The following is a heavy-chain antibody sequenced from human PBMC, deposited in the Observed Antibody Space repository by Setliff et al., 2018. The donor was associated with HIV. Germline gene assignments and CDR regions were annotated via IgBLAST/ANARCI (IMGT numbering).Heavy chain of an antibody. J-gene: IGHJ6*03. CDR1: GGSISSYY. CDR2: IYYSGCT. CDR3: ARDRSSGRGYYYYYYMDV. D-gene: IGHD6-19*01. Sequence: LPETLSLTCTVSGGSISSYYWSWIRQPPGKGLEWIGYIYYSGCTNYNPSLKSRVTISLDTSKNQFSLKLSSVTAADTAVYYCARDRSSGRGYYYYYYMDVWGKGTTVTVSS. V-gene: IGHV4-59*01.